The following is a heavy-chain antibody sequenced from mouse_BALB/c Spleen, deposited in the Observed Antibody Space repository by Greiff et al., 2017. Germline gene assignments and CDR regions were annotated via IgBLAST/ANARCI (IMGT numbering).Heavy chain of an antibody. CDR2: INPSTGYT. CDR3: ARDSSGYLVDY. V-gene: IGHV1-7*01. CDR1: GYTFTSYW. Sequence: VQRVESGAELAKPGASVKMSCKASGYTFTSYWMHWVKQRPGQGLEWIGYINPSTGYTEYNQKFKDKATLTADKSSSTAYMQLSSLTSEDSAVYYCARDSSGYLVDYWGQGTTLTVSS. D-gene: IGHD3-2*01. J-gene: IGHJ2*01.